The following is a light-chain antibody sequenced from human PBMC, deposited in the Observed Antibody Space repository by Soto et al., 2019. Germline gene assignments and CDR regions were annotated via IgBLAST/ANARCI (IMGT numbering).Light chain of an antibody. Sequence: QPALTQPASVSGSPGQSITISCTGTSSDVGGYNYVSWYQQHPGKAPKLMIYEVSNRPSGVSNRFSGSKSGNTASLTISGLQAEDEADYYCSSYTSSTVVFGGGTQLTVL. CDR1: SSDVGGYNY. CDR3: SSYTSSTVV. J-gene: IGLJ2*01. V-gene: IGLV2-14*01. CDR2: EVS.